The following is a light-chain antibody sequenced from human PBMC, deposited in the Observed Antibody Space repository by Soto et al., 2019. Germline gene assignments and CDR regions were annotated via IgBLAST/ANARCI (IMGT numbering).Light chain of an antibody. Sequence: QSALTPPASLSGYPGQSITLSYTGTGDNIGSYDIVSWYQNLPGEAPKLIIYEGTKRPSGISNRFSGSKAGYTASLSISGLQADDAADYFCCSYADRSTWVFGGGTKLTVL. V-gene: IGLV2-23*01. CDR1: GDNIGSYDI. CDR3: CSYADRSTWV. J-gene: IGLJ3*02. CDR2: EGT.